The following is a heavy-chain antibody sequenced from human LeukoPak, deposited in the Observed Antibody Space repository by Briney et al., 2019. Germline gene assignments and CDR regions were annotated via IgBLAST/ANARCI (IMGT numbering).Heavy chain of an antibody. CDR3: ASSYSSSSQFDY. CDR1: GGSISSYY. J-gene: IGHJ4*02. D-gene: IGHD6-6*01. CDR2: IYTSGST. V-gene: IGHV4-4*09. Sequence: SETLSLTCTVSGGSISSYYWSWIRQPPGKGLEWIGYIYTSGSTNHNPSLKSRVTISVDTSKNQFSLKLSSVTAADTAVYYCASSYSSSSQFDYWGQGTLVTVSS.